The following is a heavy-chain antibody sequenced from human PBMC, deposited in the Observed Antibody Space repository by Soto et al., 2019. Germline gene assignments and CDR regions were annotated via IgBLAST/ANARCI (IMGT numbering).Heavy chain of an antibody. Sequence: EVELVESGGGLVQPGGSLRLSCAASGFTVTSNYMSWVRQAPGKGLEWVSVIYAGGNTYYADSVKGRFTISRDNLKNMVYLQMNSLRTEDTAVYYCARDFGRNWGQGTVVTVSS. V-gene: IGHV3-66*01. CDR1: GFTVTSNY. CDR2: IYAGGNT. CDR3: ARDFGRN. D-gene: IGHD3-10*01. J-gene: IGHJ4*02.